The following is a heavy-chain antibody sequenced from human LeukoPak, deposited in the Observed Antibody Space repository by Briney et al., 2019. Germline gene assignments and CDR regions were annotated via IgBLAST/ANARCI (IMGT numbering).Heavy chain of an antibody. V-gene: IGHV3-21*01. CDR3: ATDQGSSWRTGLDN. D-gene: IGHD6-13*01. J-gene: IGHJ4*02. CDR2: ISSGGTYI. Sequence: GGSLRLSCAASGFAFSTYSMNWVRQAPGKGLEWVSSISSGGTYIYYADLVKGRFTISRDNAKNSLFLQMNSLRADGTAVYYCATDQGSSWRTGLDNWGQGTLVTVSS. CDR1: GFAFSTYS.